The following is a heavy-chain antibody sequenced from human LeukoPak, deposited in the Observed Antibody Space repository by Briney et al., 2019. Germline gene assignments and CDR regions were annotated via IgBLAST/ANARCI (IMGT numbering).Heavy chain of an antibody. J-gene: IGHJ6*02. D-gene: IGHD6-13*01. CDR2: ISSSSSTI. Sequence: GGSLRLSCAASGFTFSSYSMNWVRQAPGKGLEWVSYISSSSSTIYYADSVKGRFTISRDNAKNSLYLQMNSLRAEDTAVYYCARQQLSDYYYYGMDVWGQGTTLTVSS. CDR1: GFTFSSYS. CDR3: ARQQLSDYYYYGMDV. V-gene: IGHV3-48*04.